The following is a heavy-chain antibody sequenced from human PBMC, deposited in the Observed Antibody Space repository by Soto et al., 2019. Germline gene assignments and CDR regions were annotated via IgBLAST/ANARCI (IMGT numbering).Heavy chain of an antibody. D-gene: IGHD3-3*01. V-gene: IGHV3-23*01. CDR1: GFTFSNYE. Sequence: HPGGSLRLSCAASGFTFSNYEMNWVRQAPGKGLEWVSLISGNGGTTNYADSVKGRFTISRDNSKKKLYLQMDSLRAEDTAVYYCAKGKSHTLFGVDTLFDYWGQGTLVTVSS. CDR2: ISGNGGTT. J-gene: IGHJ4*02. CDR3: AKGKSHTLFGVDTLFDY.